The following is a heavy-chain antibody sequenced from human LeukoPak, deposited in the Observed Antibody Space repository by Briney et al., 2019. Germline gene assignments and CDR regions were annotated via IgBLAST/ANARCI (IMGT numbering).Heavy chain of an antibody. CDR3: ARRPLAVAGLDY. Sequence: GGSLRLSCAASGFTFSSYNMHWVRQAPGKGLEWVAVISKDGSNKYYADSVKGRFTISRDNSKNTVYVEMNSLRGEDTAVYYCARRPLAVAGLDYWGQGTLVTVSS. CDR2: ISKDGSNK. J-gene: IGHJ4*02. V-gene: IGHV3-30*03. CDR1: GFTFSSYN. D-gene: IGHD6-19*01.